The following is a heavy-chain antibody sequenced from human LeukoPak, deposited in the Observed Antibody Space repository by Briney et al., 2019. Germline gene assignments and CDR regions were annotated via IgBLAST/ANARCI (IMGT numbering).Heavy chain of an antibody. Sequence: GRSLRLSCAASGFTFTNYAMHWVRQTPGKGLEWVALISSDGSKNIYADPVKGRFTVSRDNSKYTLYLQMNSLRAEDTAVYYCVKGLVQTTMSYSVDYWGQGALVTVSS. CDR2: ISSDGSKN. V-gene: IGHV3-30*18. J-gene: IGHJ4*02. CDR1: GFTFTNYA. D-gene: IGHD1-1*01. CDR3: VKGLVQTTMSYSVDY.